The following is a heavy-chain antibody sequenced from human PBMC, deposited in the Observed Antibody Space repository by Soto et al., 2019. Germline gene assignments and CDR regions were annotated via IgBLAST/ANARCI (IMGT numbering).Heavy chain of an antibody. CDR1: RFTFSSFW. CDR3: ARAAYSSSQTFLFXP. J-gene: IGHJ5*02. CDR2: INSDGSST. Sequence: GGSLRLSCAASRFTFSSFWLHWVRQAPGKGLVWVSHINSDGSSTSYADSVKGRFTISRDNAKNTLYLQMNSLRAEDTAVYYCARAAYSSSQTFLFXPWGQGTLVTVSS. D-gene: IGHD6-13*01. V-gene: IGHV3-74*01.